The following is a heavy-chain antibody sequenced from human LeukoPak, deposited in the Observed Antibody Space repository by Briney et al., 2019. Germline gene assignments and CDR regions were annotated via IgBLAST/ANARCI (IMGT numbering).Heavy chain of an antibody. Sequence: SETLSLTCTVSGGSISSYYWSWIRQPPGKGLEWIGYFYHSGSTNYNPSLRSRVTISLDTSKNQFSLRLCSVTAADAAVYYCARGGGDAHCIFDYWGHRAPVT. J-gene: IGHJ4*01. V-gene: IGHV4-59*01. D-gene: IGHD3-16*01. CDR1: GGSISSYY. CDR2: FYHSGST. CDR3: ARGGGDAHCIFDY.